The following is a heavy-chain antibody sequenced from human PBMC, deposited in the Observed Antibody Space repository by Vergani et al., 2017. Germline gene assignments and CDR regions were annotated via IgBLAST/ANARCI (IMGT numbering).Heavy chain of an antibody. CDR1: GESIRSGSHY. CDR3: ARSRPYCTSGSCPAI. CDR2: IHTGGST. J-gene: IGHJ4*02. V-gene: IGHV4-61*02. Sequence: QVKLQESGPGLLKPSQTLSLTCTVSGESIRSGSHYWSWIRQPAGKGPEWIGHIHTGGSTDLNPSFESRVSISVDNSKSQFSLKLNSVTVADTAVYYCARSRPYCTSGSCPAIWGQGTLVTVSS. D-gene: IGHD2-15*01.